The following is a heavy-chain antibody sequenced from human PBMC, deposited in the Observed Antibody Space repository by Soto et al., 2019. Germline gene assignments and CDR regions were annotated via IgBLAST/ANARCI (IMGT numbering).Heavy chain of an antibody. Sequence: EVQLVESGGGLVQPGGSLRLSCAASGFTFSDHHMIWVRQAPGKGLEWVGRIGKRVDGYTTEYAASVKGRFTISRDDSENSLCLQMNSLKTEDTAMYYCVRQYWSCLDPWGQGILVTVSS. J-gene: IGHJ5*02. CDR1: GFTFSDHH. V-gene: IGHV3-72*01. D-gene: IGHD2-15*01. CDR2: IGKRVDGYTT. CDR3: VRQYWSCLDP.